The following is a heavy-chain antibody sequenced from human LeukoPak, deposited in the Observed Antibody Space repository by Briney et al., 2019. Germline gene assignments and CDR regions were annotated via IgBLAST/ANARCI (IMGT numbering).Heavy chain of an antibody. CDR1: GFTFSRYA. CDR3: ARDWDY. V-gene: IGHV3-23*01. Sequence: GGSLRLSCAASGFTFSRYAMSWVRQAPGKGLEWVSGISWNSGSIGYADSVKGRFTISRDNSKNTLYLQMNSLRAEDTAVYYCARDWDYWGQGTLVTVSS. J-gene: IGHJ4*02. CDR2: ISWNSGSI.